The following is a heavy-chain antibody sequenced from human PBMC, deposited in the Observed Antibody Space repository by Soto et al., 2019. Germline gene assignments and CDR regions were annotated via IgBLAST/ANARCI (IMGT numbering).Heavy chain of an antibody. V-gene: IGHV1-8*01. Sequence: ASVKVSCKASGYSFTSLDINWVRQTAGEGLEWMGWMQPSTGRTGYAQKFQGRVTMTRDNSINTAYMELTTLTSDDTAFYYCARGVSAGADYLGKGTLVTVSS. CDR2: MQPSTGRT. CDR1: GYSFTSLD. CDR3: ARGVSAGADY. D-gene: IGHD1-26*01. J-gene: IGHJ4*02.